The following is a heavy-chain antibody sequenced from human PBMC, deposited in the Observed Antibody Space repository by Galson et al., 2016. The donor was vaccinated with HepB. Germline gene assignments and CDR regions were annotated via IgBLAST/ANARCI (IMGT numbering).Heavy chain of an antibody. CDR3: TRAAAGRTATTTLA. CDR2: VSFDGRNT. J-gene: IGHJ5*02. Sequence: SLRLSCAASGFTVNSNYMRWVRQAPGKGLEWVAGVSFDGRNTYYADSVKGRFIISRDSSKKTVYLQMNSLRSKDTAVYYCTRAAAGRTATTTLAWGQGLLVTVSS. V-gene: IGHV3-30*03. D-gene: IGHD4-17*01. CDR1: GFTVNSNY.